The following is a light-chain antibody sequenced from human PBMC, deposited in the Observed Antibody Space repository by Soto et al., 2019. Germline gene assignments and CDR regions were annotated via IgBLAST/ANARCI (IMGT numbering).Light chain of an antibody. CDR2: AAS. J-gene: IGKJ2*01. CDR3: QQLNSYPYT. CDR1: QGISSY. V-gene: IGKV1-9*01. Sequence: DIQLTQSPSFLSASVGDRVTITCRASQGISSYLAWYQQKPGKAPKLLIYAASTLQSGVPSRFSGSGSGTEFTLTISSLQPEDFATDYCQQLNSYPYTLGQGTKLEIK.